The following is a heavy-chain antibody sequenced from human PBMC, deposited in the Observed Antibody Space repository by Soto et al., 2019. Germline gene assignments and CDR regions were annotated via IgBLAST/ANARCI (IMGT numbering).Heavy chain of an antibody. J-gene: IGHJ5*02. CDR2: INHSGTT. CDR3: GGGGVRGGEYGVSRVGP. Sequence: QVQLQQWGAGLLKPSETLSLTCAVYGGSFSGYYWSWIRQPPGKGLEWIGEINHSGTTNYNPSLQERGTLLVDMFKDQFFPEVDPGDAAGPGVEFLGGGGVRGGEYGVSRVGPRGQGTLVTVSS. V-gene: IGHV4-34*01. D-gene: IGHD3-10*01. CDR1: GGSFSGYY.